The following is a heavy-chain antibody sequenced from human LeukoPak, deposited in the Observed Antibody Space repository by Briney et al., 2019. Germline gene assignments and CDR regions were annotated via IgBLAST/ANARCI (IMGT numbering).Heavy chain of an antibody. CDR3: ARIYCSSTSCYSFIGYYYYGMDV. CDR1: GGSFSGYY. J-gene: IGHJ6*02. V-gene: IGHV4-34*01. D-gene: IGHD2-2*01. CDR2: INHSGST. Sequence: SETLSLTCAVYGGSFSGYYWSWIRQPPGKGLEWIGEINHSGSTYYNPSLKSRVTISVDTSKNQFSLKLSSVTAADTAVYYCARIYCSSTSCYSFIGYYYYGMDVWGQGTTVTVSS.